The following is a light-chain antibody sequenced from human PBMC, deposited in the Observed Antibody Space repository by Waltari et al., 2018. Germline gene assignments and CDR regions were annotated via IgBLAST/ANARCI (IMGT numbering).Light chain of an antibody. CDR1: QSISSW. J-gene: IGKJ1*01. CDR3: QQYDSYPWT. V-gene: IGKV1-5*03. Sequence: DIQMTQSPATLSASVGDRVIITCRATQSISSWLAWFQQKPGKAPKLLIYQASTLESGVPSRFSGSGSGSEFTLTISSLQPDVFATYHCQQYDSYPWTFGQGTKVEFK. CDR2: QAS.